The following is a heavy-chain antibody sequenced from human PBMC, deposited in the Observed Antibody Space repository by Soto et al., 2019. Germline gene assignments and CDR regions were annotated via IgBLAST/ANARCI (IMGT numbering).Heavy chain of an antibody. CDR1: GYTFTSYD. D-gene: IGHD6-6*01. V-gene: IGHV1-8*01. J-gene: IGHJ6*03. CDR2: MNPNSGNT. CDR3: ARGGEGSSSDYYYYYMDV. Sequence: ASVKVSCKASGYTFTSYDINWVRQATGQGLEWMGWMNPNSGNTGYAQKFQGRVTMTRNTSISTAYMELSSLRSEDTAVYYCARGGEGSSSDYYYYYMDVWGKGTTVTVSS.